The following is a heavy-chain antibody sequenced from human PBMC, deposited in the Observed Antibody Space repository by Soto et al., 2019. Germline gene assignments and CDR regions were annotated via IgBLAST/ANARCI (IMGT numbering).Heavy chain of an antibody. J-gene: IGHJ6*02. CDR1: GYTLTSYG. D-gene: IGHD3-16*01. CDR3: ARGGDYYYGLDV. Sequence: GASVKVSCKASGYTLTSYGVSWVRQAPGQGLEWMGWISAFNGQTNYIQKVQGRVTLTTEASTSTAYMELRSLRSDDTAVYYCARGGDYYYGLDVWGQGTTVTVSS. CDR2: ISAFNGQT. V-gene: IGHV1-18*01.